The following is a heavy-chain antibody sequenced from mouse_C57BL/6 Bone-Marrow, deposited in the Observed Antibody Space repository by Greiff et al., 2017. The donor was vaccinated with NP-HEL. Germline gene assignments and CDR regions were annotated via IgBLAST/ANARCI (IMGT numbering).Heavy chain of an antibody. D-gene: IGHD4-1*01. CDR3: ARPANWDEDEV. CDR2: IYPGDGDT. Sequence: QVQLKESGAELVKPGASVKISCKASGYAFSSYWMNWVKQRPGKGLEWIGQIYPGDGDTNYNGKFKGKATLTADKSSSTAYMQLSSLTSEDSAVYFCARPANWDEDEVWGTGTTVTVSS. CDR1: GYAFSSYW. J-gene: IGHJ1*03. V-gene: IGHV1-80*01.